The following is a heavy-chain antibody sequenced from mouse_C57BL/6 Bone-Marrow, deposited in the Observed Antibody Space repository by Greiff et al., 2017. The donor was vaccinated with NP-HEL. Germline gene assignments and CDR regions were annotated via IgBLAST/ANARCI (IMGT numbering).Heavy chain of an antibody. V-gene: IGHV5-12*01. CDR1: GFTFSDYY. Sequence: DVMLVESGGGLVQPGGSLKLSCAASGFTFSDYYMYWVRQTPEKRLEWVAYISNGGGSTYYPDTVKGRFTISRDNAKNTLYLQMSRLKSEDTAMYYCARLYYGSSYWYFDVWGTGTTVTVSS. D-gene: IGHD1-1*01. CDR3: ARLYYGSSYWYFDV. J-gene: IGHJ1*03. CDR2: ISNGGGST.